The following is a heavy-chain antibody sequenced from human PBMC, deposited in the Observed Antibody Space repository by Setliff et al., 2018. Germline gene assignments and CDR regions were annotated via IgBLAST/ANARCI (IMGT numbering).Heavy chain of an antibody. Sequence: ASVKVSCKASGYSFSDFYMHWVRQVPGRGPEWMGSINPKSGVTRYVQKFQGRVTMTRDTSISTAYMELNSLTSDDTAVYYCARAGLSWLNWLDPWGQGTPVTVSS. CDR3: ARAGLSWLNWLDP. CDR2: INPKSGVT. CDR1: GYSFSDFY. V-gene: IGHV1-2*02. D-gene: IGHD6-13*01. J-gene: IGHJ5*02.